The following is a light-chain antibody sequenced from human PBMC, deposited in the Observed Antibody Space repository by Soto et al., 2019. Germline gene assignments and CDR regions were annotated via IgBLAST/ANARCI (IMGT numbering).Light chain of an antibody. J-gene: IGKJ5*01. CDR2: GAS. CDR1: QSVSSN. Sequence: EIVMTQSPATLSVSPGERATLSCRASQSVSSNLAWYQQKPGQAPRLLIYGASTRATGIPARFSGSGSGTEFSLTISSLQPEDFAVYYYQQYNNWPPTTFGQGTRLEIK. CDR3: QQYNNWPPTT. V-gene: IGKV3-15*01.